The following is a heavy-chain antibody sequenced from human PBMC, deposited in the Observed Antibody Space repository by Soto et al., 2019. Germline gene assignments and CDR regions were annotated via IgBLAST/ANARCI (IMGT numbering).Heavy chain of an antibody. V-gene: IGHV3-72*01. J-gene: IGHJ4*02. CDR1: GFTFSDRY. D-gene: IGHD3-10*01. CDR3: ARAGYGSRSYYRVFDY. Sequence: PGGSLRLSCAASGFTFSDRYMDWVRQAPGKGLEGVGRTRNKANIYTTEYAASVKDRFTSSREDSKNLLYLQMNSLKTADPDVYYCARAGYGSRSYYRVFDYWGQGPLVTVSS. CDR2: TRNKANIYTT.